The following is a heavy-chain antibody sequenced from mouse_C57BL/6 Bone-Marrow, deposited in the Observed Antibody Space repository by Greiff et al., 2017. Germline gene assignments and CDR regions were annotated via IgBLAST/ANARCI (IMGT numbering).Heavy chain of an antibody. CDR2: IDPANGNT. CDR1: GFNINNTY. Sequence: VQLQQSVAELVRPGASVKLSCTASGFNINNTYMHWVKQRPEQGLEWIGRIDPANGNTKYAPKFQGKATLTADTSSSTAYLQLSSLTSEDTAIYYCASCAFFDYWGQGTTLTVSS. J-gene: IGHJ2*01. CDR3: ASCAFFDY. D-gene: IGHD6-1*01. V-gene: IGHV14-3*01.